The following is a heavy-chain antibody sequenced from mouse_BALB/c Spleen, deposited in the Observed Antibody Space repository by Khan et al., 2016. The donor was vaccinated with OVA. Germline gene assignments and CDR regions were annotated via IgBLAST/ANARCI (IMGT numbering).Heavy chain of an antibody. Sequence: EVQLVETGPGLVKPSQSLSLTCTVTGYSITSDYAWNWIRQFPGNKLEWMGFISSSGNTKYNPYLKSRISVTRDTSNNQFFLQLNSVTTEDTATYYCARVYGGDFDYWGQGTTLTVSS. CDR2: ISSSGNT. CDR1: GYSITSDYA. V-gene: IGHV3-2*02. CDR3: ARVYGGDFDY. J-gene: IGHJ2*01. D-gene: IGHD2-10*02.